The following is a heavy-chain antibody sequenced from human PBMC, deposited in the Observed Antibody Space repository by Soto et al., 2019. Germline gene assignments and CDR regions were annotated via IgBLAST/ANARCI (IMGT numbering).Heavy chain of an antibody. Sequence: GGSLRLSCAASGFTFSSYAMHWVRQAPGKGLEWVAVISYDGSNKYYADSVKGRFTISRDNSKNTLYLQMNSLRAEDTAVYYCARDLRFTIFGVVINSPEYYYYGMDVWGQGTTVTVSS. J-gene: IGHJ6*02. D-gene: IGHD3-3*01. CDR1: GFTFSSYA. CDR3: ARDLRFTIFGVVINSPEYYYYGMDV. CDR2: ISYDGSNK. V-gene: IGHV3-30-3*01.